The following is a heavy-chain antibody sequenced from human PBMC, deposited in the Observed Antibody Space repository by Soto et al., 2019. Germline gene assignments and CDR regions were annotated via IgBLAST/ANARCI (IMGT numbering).Heavy chain of an antibody. J-gene: IGHJ6*02. V-gene: IGHV3-30*18. CDR2: ISYDGSKK. CDR3: AKGQHCSTTSCYFYYYDMDV. CDR1: GFTFSTYV. D-gene: IGHD2-2*01. Sequence: QVQLVESGGGVVQTGRSLRLSCAASGFTFSTYVMHWVRQAPGKGLEWVAAISYDGSKKFYVDSVKGRLTITRDNSKNTVNLQMNSLRGEDTAVYYCAKGQHCSTTSCYFYYYDMDVWGQGTTVAVS.